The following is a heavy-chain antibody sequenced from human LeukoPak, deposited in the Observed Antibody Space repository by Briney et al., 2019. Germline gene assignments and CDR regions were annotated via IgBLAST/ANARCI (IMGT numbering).Heavy chain of an antibody. CDR3: ARDRAPGYYYDSSGAFDY. J-gene: IGHJ4*02. CDR1: GVTFSSYA. Sequence: PGGSLRLSCAASGVTFSSYAMHLVRQAPGKGLGWVAVISYDGSNKYYADSVKGRLTIYGDNSKNTLYLQMNSLRAEDTAVYYCARDRAPGYYYDSSGAFDYWGQGTLVTVSS. CDR2: ISYDGSNK. V-gene: IGHV3-30-3*01. D-gene: IGHD3-22*01.